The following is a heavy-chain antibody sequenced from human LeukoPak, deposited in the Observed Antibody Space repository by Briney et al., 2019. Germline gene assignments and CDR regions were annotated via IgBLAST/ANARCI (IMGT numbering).Heavy chain of an antibody. J-gene: IGHJ3*02. CDR3: AGSYYYDSSGSDAFDI. Sequence: SETLSLTCAVYGGSFSGYYWSWFRQPPGKGLEWIGEINHSGSTNYNPSLKSRVTISVDTSKNQFSLKLSSVTAADTAVYYCAGSYYYDSSGSDAFDIWGQGTMVTVSS. V-gene: IGHV4-34*01. D-gene: IGHD3-22*01. CDR2: INHSGST. CDR1: GGSFSGYY.